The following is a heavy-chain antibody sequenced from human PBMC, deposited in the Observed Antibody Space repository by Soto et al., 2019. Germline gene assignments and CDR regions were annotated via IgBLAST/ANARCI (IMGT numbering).Heavy chain of an antibody. CDR2: ISYDGSEK. Sequence: PGGSLRLSCAASEFTFSSYGMHWVRQAPGKGLEWVAIISYDGSEKYYADSVKGRFTISRDNSKDTLFPQMNSLRAEDTAVYYCAKDRSRGIYYGTDFWGQGTTVTVSS. CDR1: EFTFSSYG. J-gene: IGHJ6*02. CDR3: AKDRSRGIYYGTDF. D-gene: IGHD1-1*01. V-gene: IGHV3-30*18.